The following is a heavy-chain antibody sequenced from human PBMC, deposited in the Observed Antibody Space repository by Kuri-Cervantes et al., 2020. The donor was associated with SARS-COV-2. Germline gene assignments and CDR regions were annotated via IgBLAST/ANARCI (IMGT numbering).Heavy chain of an antibody. Sequence: GESLKISCQGSGYSFTSYWIGWVRQMPGKGLEWMGIIYPGDSDTRYSPSFQGQVIISADKSISTALLQWSSLKASDTAMYYCARRAYGEQVDYYYMDVWGKGTTVTVSS. CDR1: GYSFTSYW. V-gene: IGHV5-51*01. CDR3: ARRAYGEQVDYYYMDV. J-gene: IGHJ6*03. CDR2: IYPGDSDT. D-gene: IGHD4-17*01.